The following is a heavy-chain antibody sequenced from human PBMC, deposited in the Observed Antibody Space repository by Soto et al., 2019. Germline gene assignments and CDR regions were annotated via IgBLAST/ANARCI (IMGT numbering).Heavy chain of an antibody. D-gene: IGHD3-22*01. CDR1: GYTFTNYA. CDR3: ARGRTSEAYYFDTSGYFADY. J-gene: IGHJ4*02. Sequence: ASVKVSWKASGYTFTNYAMHWVRQAPGQRLEWMGWINAGNGNTKYSQRFQGRVTITRDTSASTAYMELSSLKSEDTAVYYCARGRTSEAYYFDTSGYFADYWGQGTLVTVSS. V-gene: IGHV1-3*01. CDR2: INAGNGNT.